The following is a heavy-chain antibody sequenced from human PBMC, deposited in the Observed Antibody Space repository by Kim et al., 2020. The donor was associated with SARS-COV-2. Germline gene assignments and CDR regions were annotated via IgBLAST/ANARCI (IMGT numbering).Heavy chain of an antibody. D-gene: IGHD3-10*01. J-gene: IGHJ4*02. CDR3: ARGPGYYGSGSYPPRLDFDY. V-gene: IGHV4-31*02. Sequence: RVTISVDTSKNQFSLKLSSVTAADTAVYYCARGPGYYGSGSYPPRLDFDYWGQGTLVTVSS.